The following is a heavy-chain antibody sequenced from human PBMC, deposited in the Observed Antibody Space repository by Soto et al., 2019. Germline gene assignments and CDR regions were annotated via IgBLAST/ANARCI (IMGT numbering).Heavy chain of an antibody. D-gene: IGHD2-2*01. CDR3: AREDIVVVPAARTRGWFAP. Sequence: ASVKVSCKASGYTFTGYCMHWVRQAPGQGLEWLGWINPNSGGTNYAQKFQGWVTMTRDTSISTAHMELSRLRSGDTAVYYCAREDIVVVPAARTRGWFAPWGQGTLVTVSS. CDR2: INPNSGGT. V-gene: IGHV1-2*04. CDR1: GYTFTGYC. J-gene: IGHJ5*02.